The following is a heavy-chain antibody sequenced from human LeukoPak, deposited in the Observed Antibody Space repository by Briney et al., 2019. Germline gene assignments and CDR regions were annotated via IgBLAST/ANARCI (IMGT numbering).Heavy chain of an antibody. CDR3: AYEESGWQFFDY. CDR1: GYTFTVYY. D-gene: IGHD3-3*01. CDR2: INPNGGGT. J-gene: IGHJ4*02. V-gene: IGHV1-2*02. Sequence: EASVKVSFKASGYTFTVYYIHWVRQAPGQGLEYMGWINPNGGGTKYAQKFQGRVTMTRDTSISTDYMEMRSLTSDDTALYFCAYEESGWQFFDYWGQGTLVTVST.